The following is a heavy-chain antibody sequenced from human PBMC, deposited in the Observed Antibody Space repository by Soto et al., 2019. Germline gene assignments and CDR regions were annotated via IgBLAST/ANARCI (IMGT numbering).Heavy chain of an antibody. CDR1: GFTFSNAW. D-gene: IGHD6-13*01. V-gene: IGHV3-15*01. CDR3: TTTVRSLAAGPWFDP. Sequence: GGSLRLSCAASGFTFSNAWMSWVRQAPGKGLEWVGRIKSKTDGGTTDYAAPVKGRFTISRDDSKNTLYLQMNSLKTEDTAVYYCTTTVRSLAAGPWFDPWGQGTLVTVSS. J-gene: IGHJ5*02. CDR2: IKSKTDGGTT.